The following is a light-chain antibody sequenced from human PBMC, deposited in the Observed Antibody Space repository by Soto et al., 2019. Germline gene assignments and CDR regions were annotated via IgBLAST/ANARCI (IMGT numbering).Light chain of an antibody. CDR1: QSVRSN. J-gene: IGKJ3*01. CDR3: QQSYNAPFN. V-gene: IGKV3-15*01. CDR2: DAS. Sequence: ETVMTHNTSTQPRSPGDGATLSCRASQSVRSNLAWYQQKPGQAPRLLMYDASTRATGIPARFSASGSGTDFTLTISSLQPEDYATYYCQQSYNAPFNFGPGTKVDIK.